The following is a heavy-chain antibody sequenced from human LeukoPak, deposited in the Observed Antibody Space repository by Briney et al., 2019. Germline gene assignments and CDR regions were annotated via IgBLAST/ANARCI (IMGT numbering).Heavy chain of an antibody. CDR1: GFTFSSSA. Sequence: GSLRLSCAASGFTFSSSAMHWVRQAPGKGLEWVAVISYDGSNKYYADSVKGRFTISRDNSKNTLYLQMNSLRPEDTAVYYCARDGNPVGNYYYMDVWGKGTTVTVSS. CDR2: ISYDGSNK. V-gene: IGHV3-30*04. J-gene: IGHJ6*03. D-gene: IGHD1-14*01. CDR3: ARDGNPVGNYYYMDV.